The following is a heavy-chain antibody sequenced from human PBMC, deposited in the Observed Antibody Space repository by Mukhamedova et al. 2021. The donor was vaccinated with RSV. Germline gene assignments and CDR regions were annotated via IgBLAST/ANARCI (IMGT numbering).Heavy chain of an antibody. D-gene: IGHD3-9*01. CDR3: ARVTNSYYDILTGYPVFDY. Sequence: GQRLEWMGWINAGNGNTEYSQKFQGRVTITRDTSASTAYMELSSLRSEDTAVYYCARVTNSYYDILTGYPVFDYWGQGTLVTVSS. J-gene: IGHJ4*02. V-gene: IGHV1-3*01. CDR2: INAGNGNT.